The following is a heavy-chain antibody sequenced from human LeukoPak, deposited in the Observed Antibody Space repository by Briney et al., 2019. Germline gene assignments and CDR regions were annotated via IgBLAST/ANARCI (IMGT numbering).Heavy chain of an antibody. CDR3: ARVSGWYEAWDYFDY. CDR1: GYTFTGYY. J-gene: IGHJ4*02. CDR2: INPNSGGT. D-gene: IGHD6-19*01. Sequence: GASVKVSCKASGYTFTGYYMHWVRQAPGQGLEWMGWINPNSGGTNYAQKFQGWVTMTRDTSISTAYMGLSRLRSDDTAVYYCARVSGWYEAWDYFDYWGQGTLVTVSS. V-gene: IGHV1-2*04.